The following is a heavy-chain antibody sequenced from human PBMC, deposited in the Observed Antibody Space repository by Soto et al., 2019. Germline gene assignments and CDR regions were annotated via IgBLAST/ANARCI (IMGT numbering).Heavy chain of an antibody. CDR1: VFSLTSSGVA. CDR3: ASSVWLPVEF. CDR2: IDWADDT. V-gene: IGHV2-5*02. J-gene: IGHJ4*02. Sequence: QVTLRESGPTLVQPTQTLTLTCTFSVFSLTSSGVAVGWIRQPPGTVLEWLASIDWADDTRYNPSLKNRAISTGDTSKNQVVLTLANMDPTDTARSYFASSVWLPVEFWGQGTPVTVSS. D-gene: IGHD6-19*01.